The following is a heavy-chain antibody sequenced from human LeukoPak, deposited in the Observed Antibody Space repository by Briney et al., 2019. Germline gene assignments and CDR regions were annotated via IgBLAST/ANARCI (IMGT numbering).Heavy chain of an antibody. CDR3: ASPSLGVGSLFDF. J-gene: IGHJ4*02. Sequence: PGGSLRLSCAASGFTFSSYSMSWVRQAPGKGLEWVANIKQDGSEMNYVDSVKGRFTISRDNAKNSLYLQMNSLSAEDTAVYYCASPSLGVGSLFDFWGQGTLVTVSS. CDR2: IKQDGSEM. D-gene: IGHD1-26*01. V-gene: IGHV3-7*01. CDR1: GFTFSSYS.